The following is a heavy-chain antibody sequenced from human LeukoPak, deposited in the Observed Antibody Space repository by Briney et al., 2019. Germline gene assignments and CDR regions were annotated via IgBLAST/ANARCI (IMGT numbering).Heavy chain of an antibody. Sequence: ASVKVPCKASGYTFTNYGISWVRQAPGQGLEWMGWISAYNGNTNYAQKFQGRVTMTTDTSTSTAYMELRSLRSDDTAVYYCARELASNIRSFDMWGQGTKVTVSS. CDR2: ISAYNGNT. J-gene: IGHJ3*02. CDR3: ARELASNIRSFDM. V-gene: IGHV1-18*01. CDR1: GYTFTNYG. D-gene: IGHD2/OR15-2a*01.